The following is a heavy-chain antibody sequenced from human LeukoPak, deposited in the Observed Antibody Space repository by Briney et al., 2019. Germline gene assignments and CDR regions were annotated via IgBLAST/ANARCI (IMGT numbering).Heavy chain of an antibody. CDR1: GFIFSDYY. CDR2: ISSSGNTI. CDR3: ERDAGSYSFNY. Sequence: SGGSLRLSCAASGFIFSDYYMSWIRQAPGKGLEWVSYISSSGNTINYADSVKGRFTISRDNARNSLYLQMNSLRAEDTAVYYCERDAGSYSFNYWGQGTLVTVSS. J-gene: IGHJ4*02. D-gene: IGHD6-13*01. V-gene: IGHV3-11*04.